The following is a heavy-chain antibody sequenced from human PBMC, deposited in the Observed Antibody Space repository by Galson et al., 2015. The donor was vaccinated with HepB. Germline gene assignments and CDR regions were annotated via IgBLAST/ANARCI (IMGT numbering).Heavy chain of an antibody. J-gene: IGHJ4*02. D-gene: IGHD6-19*01. CDR3: ARGRGWYYSDY. CDR2: ISSSGSTI. Sequence: SLRLSCAASGFTFSSYEMNWVRPAPGKGLEWVSYISSSGSTIYYADSVKGRFTISRDNAKNSLYLQMNSLRAEDTAVYYCARGRGWYYSDYWGQGTLVTVSS. V-gene: IGHV3-48*03. CDR1: GFTFSSYE.